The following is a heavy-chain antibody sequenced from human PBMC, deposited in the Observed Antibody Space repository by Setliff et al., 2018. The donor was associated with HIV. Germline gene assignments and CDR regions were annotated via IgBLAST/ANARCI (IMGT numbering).Heavy chain of an antibody. CDR2: IYFTGPT. Sequence: PSETLSLTCTVSNGSIGTYYWTWIRQPTGKGLEYIGYIYFTGPTKFNPSLKSRVTMSVDTSKKQFSLKLSSVTAADTAVYYCARGNNDYVYLDYWGQGTLVTVSS. CDR3: ARGNNDYVYLDY. CDR1: NGSIGTYY. D-gene: IGHD3-16*01. J-gene: IGHJ4*02. V-gene: IGHV4-59*01.